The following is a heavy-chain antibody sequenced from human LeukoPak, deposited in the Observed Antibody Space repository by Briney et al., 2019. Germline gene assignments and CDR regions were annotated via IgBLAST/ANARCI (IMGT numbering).Heavy chain of an antibody. CDR3: ARLYCSSTSCTKGY. CDR1: GGSISSSNYY. V-gene: IGHV4-39*01. D-gene: IGHD2-2*01. J-gene: IGHJ4*02. CDR2: IYYSGST. Sequence: SETLSLTCTVSGGSISSSNYYWGWIRQPPGKGLEWIGSIYYSGSTYYNPSLKSRLTISVDTSKDQFSLKLSSVTAADTAVYYCARLYCSSTSCTKGYWGQGTLVTVSS.